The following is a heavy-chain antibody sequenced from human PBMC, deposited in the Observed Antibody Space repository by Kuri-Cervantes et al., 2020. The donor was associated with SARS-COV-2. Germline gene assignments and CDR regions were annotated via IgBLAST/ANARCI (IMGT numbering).Heavy chain of an antibody. D-gene: IGHD3-10*01. CDR1: GYTFTGYY. CDR2: INPNSGGT. Sequence: ASVKVSCKASGYTFTGYYMHWVRQAPGQGLEWMGWINPNSGGTNYAQKFQGRVTMTRDTSISTAYMELSRLRSDDTAVYYCARDLKGSETTNYYMDVWGKGTTVTVSS. J-gene: IGHJ6*03. CDR3: ARDLKGSETTNYYMDV. V-gene: IGHV1-2*02.